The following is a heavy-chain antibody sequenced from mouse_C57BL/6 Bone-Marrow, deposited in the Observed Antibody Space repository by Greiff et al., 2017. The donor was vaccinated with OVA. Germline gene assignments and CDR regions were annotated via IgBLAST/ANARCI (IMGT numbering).Heavy chain of an antibody. Sequence: EVHLVESGAELVRPGASVKLSCTASGFNIKDDYMHWVKQRPEQGLEWIGWIDPENGDTEYASKFQGKATITADTSSNTAYLQLSSLTSEDTAVYYCTTERHYYAMDYWGQGTSVTVSS. CDR1: GFNIKDDY. CDR3: TTERHYYAMDY. CDR2: IDPENGDT. V-gene: IGHV14-4*01. J-gene: IGHJ4*01.